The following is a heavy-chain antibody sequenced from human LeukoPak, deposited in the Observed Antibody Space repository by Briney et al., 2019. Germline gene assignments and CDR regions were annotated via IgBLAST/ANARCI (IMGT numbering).Heavy chain of an antibody. V-gene: IGHV4-59*01. CDR2: IYYSGST. J-gene: IGHJ4*02. D-gene: IGHD3-10*01. CDR3: AREITMLRGVIRPPDY. CDR1: GGSISSYY. Sequence: PSETLSLTCTVSGGSISSYYWSWIRQPPGKGLEWIGYIYYSGSTNYNPSLKSRVTISVDTSKNQFSLKLSSVTAADTAVYYCAREITMLRGVIRPPDYWGQGTLVTVSS.